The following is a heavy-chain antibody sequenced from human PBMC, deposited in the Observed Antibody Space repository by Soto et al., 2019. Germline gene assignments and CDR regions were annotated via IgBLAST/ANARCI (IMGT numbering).Heavy chain of an antibody. D-gene: IGHD6-25*01. J-gene: IGHJ6*03. CDR3: PRQRRQVYYYYYMAV. CDR2: INHSGST. V-gene: IGHV4-34*01. CDR1: GGSFSGYY. Sequence: SETLSLTCAVYGGSFSGYYWSWIRQPPGKGLEWIGEINHSGSTNYNPSLKSRVTISVDTSKNQFSLKLSSVTAADTAVYYCPRQRRQVYYYYYMAVWGKGTTVTVSS.